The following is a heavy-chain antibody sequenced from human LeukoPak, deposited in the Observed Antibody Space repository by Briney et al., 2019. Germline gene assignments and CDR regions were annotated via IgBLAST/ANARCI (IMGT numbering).Heavy chain of an antibody. CDR2: IYANSGTT. D-gene: IGHD6-19*01. V-gene: IGHV3-23*01. Sequence: GGSLRLSCAASGFAFSFYAMSWLRQPPGKGLEWVSTIYANSGTTSYAASVRGRFTISRDNSKNTLYLQVNTLRADDTATYYCAKPVSGGLAVTADWFHPWGQGTLVVVSS. CDR1: GFAFSFYA. CDR3: AKPVSGGLAVTADWFHP. J-gene: IGHJ5*01.